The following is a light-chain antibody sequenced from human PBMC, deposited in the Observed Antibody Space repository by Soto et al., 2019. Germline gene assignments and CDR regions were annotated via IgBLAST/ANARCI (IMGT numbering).Light chain of an antibody. J-gene: IGKJ5*01. CDR1: ESIARH. V-gene: IGKV1-39*01. CDR3: QQSYSTLSIT. Sequence: DIQMTQSPSSLSASVGDRVTITCRASESIARHLNWYQQKPGKAPKLLIYAASSLQNGVPSRFRGGGSGTDSTLTISNLQPEDVATYYCQQSYSTLSITFGQGTRLEIK. CDR2: AAS.